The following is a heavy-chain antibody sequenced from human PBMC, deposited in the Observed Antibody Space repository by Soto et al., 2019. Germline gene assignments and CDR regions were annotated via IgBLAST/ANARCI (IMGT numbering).Heavy chain of an antibody. V-gene: IGHV4-34*01. CDR2: INHSGST. J-gene: IGHJ4*02. D-gene: IGHD3-10*01. CDR1: GGSFSGYY. Sequence: PSETLSLTCAVYGGSFSGYYWSWIRQPPGKGLEWIGEINHSGSTNYNPSLKSRVTISVDTSKNQFSLKLSSVTAADTAVYYCARGLTMVRGVLPWSYYFDYWGQGTLVTVSS. CDR3: ARGLTMVRGVLPWSYYFDY.